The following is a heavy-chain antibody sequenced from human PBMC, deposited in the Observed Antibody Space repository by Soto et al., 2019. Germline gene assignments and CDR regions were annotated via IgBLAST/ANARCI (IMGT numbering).Heavy chain of an antibody. CDR2: MNPNSGNT. CDR1: GYTFTSYD. Sequence: ASVKVSCKASGYTFTSYDINWVRQATGQGFEKKGWMNPNSGNTGYAQKFQGRVTMTRDTSITTAYKEQSSLRSEDTAVYYCARGKAYYDFWSGGVGYWGQGTLVTVSS. D-gene: IGHD3-3*01. CDR3: ARGKAYYDFWSGGVGY. V-gene: IGHV1-8*01. J-gene: IGHJ4*02.